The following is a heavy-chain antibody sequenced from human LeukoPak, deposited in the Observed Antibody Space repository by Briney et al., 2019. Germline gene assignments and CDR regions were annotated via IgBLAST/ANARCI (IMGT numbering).Heavy chain of an antibody. Sequence: GASVKVSCKASGYTFTSNDINWVRQATGQRLEWMGWINPSNDDTKYSQKFQGRVTITRDTSASTAYMELSSLRSEDTALYYCARDQIGVAAAAYWGQGTLVTVSS. V-gene: IGHV1-3*01. CDR3: ARDQIGVAAAAY. CDR1: GYTFTSND. D-gene: IGHD6-13*01. CDR2: INPSNDDT. J-gene: IGHJ4*02.